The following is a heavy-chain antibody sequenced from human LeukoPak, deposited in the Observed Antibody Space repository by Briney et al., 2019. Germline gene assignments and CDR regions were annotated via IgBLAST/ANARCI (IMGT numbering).Heavy chain of an antibody. CDR1: GFTFSSYA. D-gene: IGHD2-2*01. CDR2: ISYDGSHK. V-gene: IGHV3-30*04. Sequence: PGGSPRLSCAASGFTFSSYAMHWVRQAPGKGLEWVAVISYDGSHKNYADSVKGRFTISRDNSKNTVYLQMNSLRPEDTAVYYCAREGCSSTSCYEEDPDYYYYYGMDVWGKGTTVTVSS. J-gene: IGHJ6*04. CDR3: AREGCSSTSCYEEDPDYYYYYGMDV.